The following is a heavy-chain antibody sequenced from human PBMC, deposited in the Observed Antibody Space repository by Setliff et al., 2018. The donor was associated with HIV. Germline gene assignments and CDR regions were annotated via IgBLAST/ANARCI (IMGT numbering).Heavy chain of an antibody. CDR2: ISPYNGHT. V-gene: IGHV1-18*03. J-gene: IGHJ4*02. D-gene: IGHD3-22*01. Sequence: ASVKVSCKAYGHTYNAYGITWVRQAPGQGLEWLGWISPYNGHTNFAQKFQGRVTMTTDTSVSTAYLQISSLKAEDIAVYYCARDGYYYDSSGHLAYYFDYWGQGTLVTVSS. CDR3: ARDGYYYDSSGHLAYYFDY. CDR1: GHTYNAYG.